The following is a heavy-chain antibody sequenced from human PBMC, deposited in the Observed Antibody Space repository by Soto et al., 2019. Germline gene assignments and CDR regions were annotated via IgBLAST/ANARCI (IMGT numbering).Heavy chain of an antibody. CDR1: GGSISSSSYY. Sequence: QLQLQESGPGLVKPSETLSLTCTVSGGSISSSSYYWGWIRQPPGKGLEWIGSIYYSGSTYYNPSLKSRVTISVDTSKNQFSLKLSSVTAADTAVYYCARHGGDSSVNYWGQGTLVTVSS. CDR3: ARHGGDSSVNY. CDR2: IYYSGST. V-gene: IGHV4-39*01. J-gene: IGHJ4*02. D-gene: IGHD3-16*01.